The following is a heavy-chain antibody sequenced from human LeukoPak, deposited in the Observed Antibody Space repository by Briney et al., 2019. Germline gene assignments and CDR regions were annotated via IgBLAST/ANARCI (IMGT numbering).Heavy chain of an antibody. V-gene: IGHV4-59*12. CDR1: GGSISSYC. Sequence: SETLSLTCTVSGGSISSYCWSWIRQPPGKGLEWIGYIYYSGSTNYNPSLKSRVTISADTSKNQFSLKLSSVTAADTAVYYCAKENDFWSGYSDGGHWFDPWGQGTLVTVSS. CDR3: AKENDFWSGYSDGGHWFDP. D-gene: IGHD3-3*01. J-gene: IGHJ5*02. CDR2: IYYSGST.